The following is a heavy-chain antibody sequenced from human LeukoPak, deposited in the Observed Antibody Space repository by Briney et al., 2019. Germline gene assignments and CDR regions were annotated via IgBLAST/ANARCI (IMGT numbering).Heavy chain of an antibody. D-gene: IGHD6-19*01. CDR3: SLLAVASPQDY. Sequence: GGSLRLSCAASGFSFSTYEMHWVRHAPGKGLEWVSDISSSGSTVYYADSVKGRFTTSRDNANNYLYLQMQSLRAEDTAVYYCSLLAVASPQDYWGQGTLVTVSS. CDR1: GFSFSTYE. V-gene: IGHV3-48*03. CDR2: ISSSGSTV. J-gene: IGHJ4*02.